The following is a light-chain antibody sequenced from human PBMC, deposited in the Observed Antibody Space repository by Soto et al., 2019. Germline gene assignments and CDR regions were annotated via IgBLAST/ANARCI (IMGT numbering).Light chain of an antibody. CDR2: GAS. Sequence: EIVLTQSPGTLSLSPGERATLTCRASQSVDSKFFAWYQQKPGQVPRVLIYGASTRATGVPDRFSASGSGTDFTLTIRRLEPDEVAVHYCHQYGNARFTFGHATKVDI. CDR1: QSVDSKF. CDR3: HQYGNARFT. J-gene: IGKJ3*01. V-gene: IGKV3-20*01.